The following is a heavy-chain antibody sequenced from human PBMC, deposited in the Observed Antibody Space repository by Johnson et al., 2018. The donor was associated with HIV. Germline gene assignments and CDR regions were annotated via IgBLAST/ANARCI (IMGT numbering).Heavy chain of an antibody. Sequence: VQLVESGGGLVQPGGSLILSCPASGFTVSNYYMTWVRQSPGKGLEWVSVFYSGGSQYYAVSVKGRFTISRDTSKNTLYLQMNSLRAEDTAVYYCARDPYYDFLTGPRDAFDIWGQGTVVTVSS. CDR2: FYSGGSQ. CDR1: GFTVSNYY. V-gene: IGHV3-66*01. CDR3: ARDPYYDFLTGPRDAFDI. D-gene: IGHD3-9*01. J-gene: IGHJ3*02.